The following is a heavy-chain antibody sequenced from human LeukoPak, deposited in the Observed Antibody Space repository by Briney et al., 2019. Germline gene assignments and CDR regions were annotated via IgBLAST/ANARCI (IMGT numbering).Heavy chain of an antibody. CDR3: ARGLYSSGYYAFDI. J-gene: IGHJ3*02. Sequence: GGSLRLSCAATGFTFSNYAIHWGRQAPGKGLEWVAFISDDGSRQHYADSVKGRFTISRDNAKNSLYLQVNSLRDEDTAVYYCARGLYSSGYYAFDIWGQGTMVTVSS. D-gene: IGHD3-22*01. CDR1: GFTFSNYA. V-gene: IGHV3-30-3*01. CDR2: ISDDGSRQ.